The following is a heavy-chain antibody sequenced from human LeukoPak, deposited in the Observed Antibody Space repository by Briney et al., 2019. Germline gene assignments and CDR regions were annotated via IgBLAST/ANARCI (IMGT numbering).Heavy chain of an antibody. V-gene: IGHV4-38-2*01. CDR1: GYSIRSGFY. Sequence: PSETLSLTCSVSGYSIRSGFYWAWLRQAPGKGPEWIGSIFESGSTCYRWSLKSRVTISVETSKNQFSLKLSSVTAADTAVYYCARHGGQSSGYYYWGQGTLVTVSS. D-gene: IGHD3-22*01. CDR2: IFESGST. J-gene: IGHJ4*02. CDR3: ARHGGQSSGYYY.